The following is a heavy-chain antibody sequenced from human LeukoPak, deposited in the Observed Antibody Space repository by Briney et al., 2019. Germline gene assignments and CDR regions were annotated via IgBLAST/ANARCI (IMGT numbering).Heavy chain of an antibody. V-gene: IGHV1-3*01. Sequence: GASVKVSCKASGYTFTSYAMHWVRQAPGQRLEWMGWINAGNGNTKYSQKFQGRVTMTEDTSIDTAYMELSSLRSEDTAVYYCATVSVGATYGMDVWGQGTTVTVSS. D-gene: IGHD1-26*01. CDR1: GYTFTSYA. CDR2: INAGNGNT. CDR3: ATVSVGATYGMDV. J-gene: IGHJ6*02.